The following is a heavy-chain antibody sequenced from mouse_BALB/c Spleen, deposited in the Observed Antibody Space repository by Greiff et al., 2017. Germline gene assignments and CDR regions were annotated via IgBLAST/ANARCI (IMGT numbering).Heavy chain of an antibody. J-gene: IGHJ3*01. V-gene: IGHV1-15*01. CDR1: GYTFTDYE. Sequence: QVQLQQSGAELVRPGASVTLSCKASGYTFTDYEMHWVKQTPVHGLEWIGAIDPETGGTAYNQKFKGKATLTADKSSSTAYMELRSLTSEDSAVYYCARPYYANYAAWFAYWGQGTLVTVSA. CDR3: ARPYYANYAAWFAY. D-gene: IGHD2-10*01. CDR2: IDPETGGT.